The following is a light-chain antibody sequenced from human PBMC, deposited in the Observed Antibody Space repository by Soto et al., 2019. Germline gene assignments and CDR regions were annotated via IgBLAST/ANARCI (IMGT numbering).Light chain of an antibody. CDR2: EVS. Sequence: QSALTQPPSASGSPGQSVTISCTGTSSDGGGYNYVSWYQQHPGKAPKLMIYEVSKRPSGVPDRFSGSKSGNTASLTVSGLQAEDEADYYCSSYAGSNNWVVFGGGTKLTVL. CDR3: SSYAGSNNWVV. CDR1: SSDGGGYNY. J-gene: IGLJ2*01. V-gene: IGLV2-8*01.